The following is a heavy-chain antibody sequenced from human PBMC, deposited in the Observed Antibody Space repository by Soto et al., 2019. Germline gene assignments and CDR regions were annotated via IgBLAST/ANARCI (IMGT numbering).Heavy chain of an antibody. Sequence: QVQLVESGGGVVQPGRSLRLSCAGSGFTFSSYGMHWVRQAPGKGLEWVAVVSYDGSNKYYAESVKGRFTISRDNSKNTLYLQMNRLRAEDTAVYYCAKDLRVAGSFDVWGQGTMVTVSS. CDR1: GFTFSSYG. V-gene: IGHV3-30*18. CDR3: AKDLRVAGSFDV. D-gene: IGHD6-19*01. J-gene: IGHJ3*01. CDR2: VSYDGSNK.